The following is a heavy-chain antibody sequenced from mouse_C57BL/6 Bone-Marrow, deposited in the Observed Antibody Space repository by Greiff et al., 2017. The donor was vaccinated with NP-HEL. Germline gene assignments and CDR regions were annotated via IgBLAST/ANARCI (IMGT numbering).Heavy chain of an antibody. CDR2: IDPSDSYT. Sequence: QVQLQQPGAELVKPGASVKLSCKASGYTFTSYWMQWVKQRPGQGLEWIGEIDPSDSYTNFNQKFKGKAPLTLDNSSSTAYLQLSSLTSEDSAVYYCARPPITTVDFDVWGTGTTVTVSS. D-gene: IGHD1-1*01. CDR1: GYTFTSYW. J-gene: IGHJ1*03. CDR3: ARPPITTVDFDV. V-gene: IGHV1-50*01.